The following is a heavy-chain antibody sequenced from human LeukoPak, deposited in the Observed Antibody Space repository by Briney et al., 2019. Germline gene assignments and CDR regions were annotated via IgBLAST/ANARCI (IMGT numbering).Heavy chain of an antibody. Sequence: PSETLSLTCTVSGGSISSYYWSWIRQPPGKGLEWIGYIYYSGSTNYNPSLKSRVTISVDTSKNQFSLKLSSVTAADTAVYNCARGDGTGRTRYYYGMDVWGKGTTVTVSS. V-gene: IGHV4-59*01. CDR2: IYYSGST. J-gene: IGHJ6*04. D-gene: IGHD1-1*01. CDR1: GGSISSYY. CDR3: ARGDGTGRTRYYYGMDV.